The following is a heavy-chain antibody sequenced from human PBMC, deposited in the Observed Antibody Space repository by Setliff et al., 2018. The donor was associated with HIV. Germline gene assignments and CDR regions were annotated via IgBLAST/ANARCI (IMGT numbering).Heavy chain of an antibody. J-gene: IGHJ6*02. CDR2: IIPLLSKA. CDR1: GGTFSTNA. V-gene: IGHV1-69*10. D-gene: IGHD2-2*01. Sequence: GASVKVSCKASGGTFSTNAVSWVRQAPGQGLEWMGGIIPLLSKANYAQKFQGRVTISADESTSTVYMELSSLRFGDTAVYYCARGGVCTSTGRGGIYYYGMDLWSQGTTVTSP. CDR3: ARGGVCTSTGRGGIYYYGMDL.